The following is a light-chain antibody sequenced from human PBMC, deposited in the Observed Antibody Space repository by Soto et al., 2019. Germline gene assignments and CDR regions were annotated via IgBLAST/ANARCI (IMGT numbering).Light chain of an antibody. CDR2: EVT. J-gene: IGLJ3*02. Sequence: QSVLTQPPSPSGSPGQSVTISCTGTSSDVCGYNYVSWYQQYPGRAPKLMIYEVTKRPSGVPDRFSGSKSGNTASLTVSGLQAEDEADYYCSSYAASNNFYFVFGGGTKVTVL. CDR3: SSYAASNNFYFV. V-gene: IGLV2-8*01. CDR1: SSDVCGYNY.